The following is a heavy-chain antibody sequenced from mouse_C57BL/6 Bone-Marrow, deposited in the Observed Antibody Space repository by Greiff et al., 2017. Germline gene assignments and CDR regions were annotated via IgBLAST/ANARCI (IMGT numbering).Heavy chain of an antibody. CDR2: INYDGSST. Sequence: DVKLVESEGGLVQPGSSMKLSCTASGFTFSDYYMAWVRQVPEKGLEWVANINYDGSSTYYLDSLKSRFIISRDNAKNILYLQMSSLKSEDTATYYCARDPTYYSNYVWYFDVWGTGTTVTVSS. CDR1: GFTFSDYY. J-gene: IGHJ1*03. CDR3: ARDPTYYSNYVWYFDV. V-gene: IGHV5-16*01. D-gene: IGHD2-5*01.